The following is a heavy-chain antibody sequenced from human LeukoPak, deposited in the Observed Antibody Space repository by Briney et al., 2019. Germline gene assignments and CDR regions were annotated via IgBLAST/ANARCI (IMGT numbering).Heavy chain of an antibody. Sequence: PGGSLRLSCAASGFTFSSYGMIWVRQAPGKGLEWVSSISSSSSYIYFADSVKGRFTISRDNAKNSLYLQMNSLRAKDTAVYYCARENRNNWFDPWGQGTLVTVSS. CDR2: ISSSSSYI. J-gene: IGHJ5*02. V-gene: IGHV3-21*01. CDR3: ARENRNNWFDP. CDR1: GFTFSSYG.